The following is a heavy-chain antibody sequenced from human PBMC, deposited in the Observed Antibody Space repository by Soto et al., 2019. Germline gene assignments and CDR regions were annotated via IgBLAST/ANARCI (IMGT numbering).Heavy chain of an antibody. J-gene: IGHJ4*02. CDR3: ARAGGIAVAGKPFDY. CDR1: GDSVSSNSAA. Sequence: SQILSLTCAISGDSVSSNSAAWNWIRQSPSRGLEWLGRTYYRSKWYNDYAVSVKSRITINPDTSKNQFSLQLNSVTPEDTAVYYCARAGGIAVAGKPFDYWGQGTLVTVSS. CDR2: TYYRSKWYN. V-gene: IGHV6-1*01. D-gene: IGHD6-19*01.